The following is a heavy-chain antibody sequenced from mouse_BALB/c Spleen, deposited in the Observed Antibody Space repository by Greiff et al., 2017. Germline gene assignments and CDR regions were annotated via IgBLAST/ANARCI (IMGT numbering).Heavy chain of an antibody. Sequence: VKLMESGPGLVAPSQSLSITCTVSGFSLTSYGVHWVRQPPGKGLEWLGVIWAGGSTNYNSALMSRLSISKDNSKSQVFLKMNSLQTDDTAMYYCARDWSTTASAWFAYWGQGTLVTVSA. J-gene: IGHJ3*01. CDR2: IWAGGST. D-gene: IGHD1-2*01. CDR1: GFSLTSYG. CDR3: ARDWSTTASAWFAY. V-gene: IGHV2-9*02.